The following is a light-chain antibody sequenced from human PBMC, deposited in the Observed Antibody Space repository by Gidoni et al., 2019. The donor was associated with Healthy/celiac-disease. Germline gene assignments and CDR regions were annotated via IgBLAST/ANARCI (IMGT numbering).Light chain of an antibody. Sequence: DIHMTQSPSSLSASVGDRVTITCRASQSISSYLNWYQQKPGKAPKLLIYAASRLQSGVPSRFSGSGSGTDFTLTISSLQPEDFATYYCQQSYSTPYTFGQGTKLGIK. V-gene: IGKV1-39*01. J-gene: IGKJ2*01. CDR1: QSISSY. CDR3: QQSYSTPYT. CDR2: AAS.